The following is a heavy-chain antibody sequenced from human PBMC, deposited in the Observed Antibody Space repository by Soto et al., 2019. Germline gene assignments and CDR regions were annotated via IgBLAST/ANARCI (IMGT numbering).Heavy chain of an antibody. CDR3: ARDRSYSLDV. CDR1: GSTFSNDW. V-gene: IGHV3-74*01. Sequence: EVQLVESGGGLLQPGGSLRLSCAVSGSTFSNDWMHWVRQAPGKGLVWVSHINSGGSSTNYADFVKGRFTIARDNAKNTVYLQMNSLRAEDTAVYDCARDRSYSLDVWGQGTTVTVSS. CDR2: INSGGSST. J-gene: IGHJ6*02.